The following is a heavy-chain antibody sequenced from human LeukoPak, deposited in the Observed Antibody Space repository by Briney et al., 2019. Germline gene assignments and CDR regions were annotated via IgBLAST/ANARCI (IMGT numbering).Heavy chain of an antibody. CDR3: SGGIRLGELSS. V-gene: IGHV3-20*04. CDR2: INWNGGST. CDR1: GFTFDDYG. Sequence: PGGSPRLSCAASGFTFDDYGMSWVRQAPGKGLEWVSGINWNGGSTGYADSVKGRFTISRDNAKNSLYLQMNSLRAEDTALYYCSGGIRLGELSSWGQGTLVTVSS. D-gene: IGHD3-16*02. J-gene: IGHJ5*02.